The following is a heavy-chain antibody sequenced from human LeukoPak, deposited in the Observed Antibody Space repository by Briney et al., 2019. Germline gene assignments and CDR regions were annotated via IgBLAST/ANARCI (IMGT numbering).Heavy chain of an antibody. J-gene: IGHJ4*02. CDR3: AKRRGRDGYNWDY. D-gene: IGHD5-24*01. CDR2: ISGSGGST. CDR1: GFTFSSYA. V-gene: IGHV3-23*01. Sequence: GGSLRLSCAASGFTFSSYAMSWVRQAPGKGLEWVSAISGSGGSTYYADSVKGRFTISRDNSKNTLYLQMNSLRADDTAVYYCAKRRGRDGYNWDYWGQGTLVTVSS.